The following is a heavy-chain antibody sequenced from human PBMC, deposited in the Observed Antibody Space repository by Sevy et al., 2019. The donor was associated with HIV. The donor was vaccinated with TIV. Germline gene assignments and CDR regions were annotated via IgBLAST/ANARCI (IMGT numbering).Heavy chain of an antibody. V-gene: IGHV3-23*01. CDR3: ATHRRRDGYSYGAFDI. CDR2: VSGSGGKT. Sequence: GGSLRLSCAASGFTFSNHALSWVRQAPGKGLEWVSAVSGSGGKTYYADSVKGRFTISRDTSNNTLFLHMNSLRAEDTAVYYCATHRRRDGYSYGAFDIWGQGTMVTVSS. CDR1: GFTFSNHA. D-gene: IGHD4-4*01. J-gene: IGHJ3*02.